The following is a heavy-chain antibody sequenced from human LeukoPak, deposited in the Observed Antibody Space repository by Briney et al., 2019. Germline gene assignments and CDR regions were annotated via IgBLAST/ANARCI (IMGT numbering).Heavy chain of an antibody. V-gene: IGHV1-69*05. D-gene: IGHD3-9*01. CDR1: GGTFSSYA. CDR2: IIPIFGTA. CDR3: AREGSDYDILTGYYIAEPYDY. Sequence: SVKVSCKASGGTFSSYAISWVRQAPGQGLEWMGGIIPIFGTANYAQKFQGRVTMTTDTSTSTAYMELRSLRSDDTAVYYCAREGSDYDILTGYYIAEPYDYWGQGTLVTVSS. J-gene: IGHJ4*02.